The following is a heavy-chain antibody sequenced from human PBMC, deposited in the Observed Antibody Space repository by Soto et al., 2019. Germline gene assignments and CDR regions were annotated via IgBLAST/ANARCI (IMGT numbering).Heavy chain of an antibody. D-gene: IGHD3-10*01. J-gene: IGHJ4*02. V-gene: IGHV1-69*01. Sequence: QVQLVQSGAEVKKPGSSVKVSCKASGGTFSSYAISWVRQAPGQGLEWMGGIIPIFGTANYEQKFQGRVTITADESTSTAYIELSSVRSEDTAVYYCARDDRAQVDYGSGSYDYWGQGTLVTVSS. CDR1: GGTFSSYA. CDR2: IIPIFGTA. CDR3: ARDDRAQVDYGSGSYDY.